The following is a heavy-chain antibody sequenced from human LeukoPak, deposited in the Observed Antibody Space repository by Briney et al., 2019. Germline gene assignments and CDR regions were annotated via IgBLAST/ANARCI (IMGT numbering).Heavy chain of an antibody. CDR1: GYTFTGYY. CDR2: INPNSGGT. V-gene: IGHV1-2*02. D-gene: IGHD1-26*01. J-gene: IGHJ3*02. CDR3: AREEWESHDDAFDI. Sequence: ASVKVSCKASGYTFTGYYMHWVRQAPGQGLEWMGWINPNSGGTNYAQKFQGRVTMTRDTSISTAYMELSRLRSDDTAVYYCAREEWESHDDAFDIWGQGTMVSVSS.